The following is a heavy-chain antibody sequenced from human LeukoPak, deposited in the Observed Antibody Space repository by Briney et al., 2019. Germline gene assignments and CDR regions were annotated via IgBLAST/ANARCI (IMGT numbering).Heavy chain of an antibody. J-gene: IGHJ4*02. Sequence: GGSLRLSCAASGFTFSSYEMNWVRQAPGKGLEWVSYISSSGSTIYYADSVKGRFTISRDNAKNSLYLQMNSLRAEDTAVYYCARESKELLWFGEFSNFDYWGQGTLVTVSS. CDR3: ARESKELLWFGEFSNFDY. CDR2: ISSSGSTI. CDR1: GFTFSSYE. D-gene: IGHD3-10*01. V-gene: IGHV3-48*03.